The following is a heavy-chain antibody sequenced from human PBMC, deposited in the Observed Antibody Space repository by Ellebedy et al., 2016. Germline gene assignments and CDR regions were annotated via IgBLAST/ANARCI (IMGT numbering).Heavy chain of an antibody. CDR2: VYYSGST. Sequence: SEPLSLTCTVPGGSMTGIPSNWGWIRPPPGTGLEWIGSVYYSGSTVYNPSLKSPITMSVDTSKNQFSVHLRSVTAADTAVDYCARNATGWYFDYWGQGALVTVSS. V-gene: IGHV4-39*01. J-gene: IGHJ4*01. CDR3: ARNATGWYFDY. CDR1: GGSMTGIPSN. D-gene: IGHD6-19*01.